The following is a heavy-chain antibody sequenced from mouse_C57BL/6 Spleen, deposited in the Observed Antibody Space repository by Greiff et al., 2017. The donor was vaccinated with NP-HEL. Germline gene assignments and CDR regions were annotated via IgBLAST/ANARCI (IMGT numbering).Heavy chain of an antibody. J-gene: IGHJ3*01. Sequence: QVQLQQPGAELVKPGASVKLSCKASGYTFTSYWMHWVKQRPGQGLEWIGMIHPNSGSTNYNEKFKSKATLTVDKSSSTAYRQLSSLTSEDSAVYYCARTYGSGFAYWGQGTLVTVSA. V-gene: IGHV1-64*01. CDR1: GYTFTSYW. D-gene: IGHD1-1*01. CDR2: IHPNSGST. CDR3: ARTYGSGFAY.